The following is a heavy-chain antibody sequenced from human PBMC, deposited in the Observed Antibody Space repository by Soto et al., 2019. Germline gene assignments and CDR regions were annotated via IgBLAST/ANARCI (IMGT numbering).Heavy chain of an antibody. V-gene: IGHV1-58*01. CDR1: GFTFTSSA. CDR2: IVVGSGNI. J-gene: IGHJ6*02. CDR3: AAGTVDTAMVLYYYGMDV. D-gene: IGHD5-18*01. Sequence: SVKVSCKASGFTFTSSAVQWVRQARGQRLEWIGWIVVGSGNINYAQKFQERVTITRDMSTSTAYMELSSLRSEDTAVYYCAAGTVDTAMVLYYYGMDVWGQGTTVTVSS.